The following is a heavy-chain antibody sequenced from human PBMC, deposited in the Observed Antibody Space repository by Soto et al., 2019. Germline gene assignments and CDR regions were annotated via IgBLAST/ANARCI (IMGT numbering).Heavy chain of an antibody. J-gene: IGHJ6*02. CDR1: GGSISSSNW. CDR3: ARDRIVVVPAAMKPYYYYGMDV. D-gene: IGHD2-2*01. V-gene: IGHV4-4*02. Sequence: QVQLQESGPGLVKPSGTLSLTCAVSGGSISSSNWWSWVRQPPGKGLEWIGEIYHSGSTNYNPSLKSRVTLSVDKSKNQFSLKLSSVTAADTAVYYCARDRIVVVPAAMKPYYYYGMDVWGQGTTVTVSS. CDR2: IYHSGST.